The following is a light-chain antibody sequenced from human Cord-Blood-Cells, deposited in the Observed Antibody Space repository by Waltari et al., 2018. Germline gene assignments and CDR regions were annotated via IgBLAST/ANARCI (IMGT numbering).Light chain of an antibody. Sequence: DIQMTQSPSSLSASVGDRVTITCLASQSISSYLNWYQQKPGKAPKLLIYAASSLQSGVPSRFSGSGSGTDFTLTISSLQPEDFATYYCQQSYSTPLTFGGGTKVEI. J-gene: IGKJ4*01. CDR1: QSISSY. V-gene: IGKV1-39*01. CDR3: QQSYSTPLT. CDR2: AAS.